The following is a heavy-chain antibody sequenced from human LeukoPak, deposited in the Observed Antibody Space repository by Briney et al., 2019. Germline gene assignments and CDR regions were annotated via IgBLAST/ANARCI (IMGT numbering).Heavy chain of an antibody. V-gene: IGHV3-33*01. D-gene: IGHD2-15*01. CDR2: IWSDGSNK. CDR1: GFTFSNYG. J-gene: IGHJ5*02. Sequence: PGGSLRLSCAASGFTFSNYGMHWVRQAPGKGPGWVAVIWSDGSNKHYADSARGRFTISRDNSKTTLYLQMNSLRADDTAVYYCARVTMVAGASYNWFVVWGQGTLVTVST. CDR3: ARVTMVAGASYNWFVV.